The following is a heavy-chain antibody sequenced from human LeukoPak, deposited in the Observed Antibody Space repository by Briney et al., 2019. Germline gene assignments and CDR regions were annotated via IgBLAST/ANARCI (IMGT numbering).Heavy chain of an antibody. J-gene: IGHJ4*02. CDR3: AANWVVVAGTPSPFNDY. CDR1: GGSISSSTYS. Sequence: SETLSLTCTVSGGSISSSTYSWTWIRQPPGKGLEWIGSIHYDGNTYYKPSLKSRVTISVDTSKIQFSLRLSSVTAADTAVYYCAANWVVVAGTPSPFNDYWGQGTLVTVSS. V-gene: IGHV4-39*07. D-gene: IGHD6-19*01. CDR2: IHYDGNT.